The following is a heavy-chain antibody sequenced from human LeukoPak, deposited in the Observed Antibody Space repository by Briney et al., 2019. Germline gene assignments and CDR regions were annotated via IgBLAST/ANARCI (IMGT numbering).Heavy chain of an antibody. CDR2: IYTSGST. Sequence: SQTLSLTCTVSGGSISNGSYYWSWIRQPAGKGLEWIGRIYTSGSTNYNPSLKSRVTISVDTSKNQFSLKLSSVTAADTAVYYCARDALQGYSYGYFDYWGQGTLVTVSS. CDR3: ARDALQGYSYGYFDY. J-gene: IGHJ4*02. CDR1: GGSISNGSYY. V-gene: IGHV4-61*02. D-gene: IGHD5-18*01.